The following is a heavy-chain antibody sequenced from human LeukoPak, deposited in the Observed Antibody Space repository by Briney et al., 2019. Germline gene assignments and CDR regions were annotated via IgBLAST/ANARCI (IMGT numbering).Heavy chain of an antibody. CDR2: ISAYNGNT. CDR1: GYTFTSYG. D-gene: IGHD2-2*01. Sequence: ASVKVSCKASGYTFTSYGISWVRQAPGQGLEWMGWISAYNGNTNYAQKLQGRVTMTTDTSTSTAYMELRSLRSDDTAVYYCARNGAFRCSSTSCLYYFDYWGQGTLVTVPS. V-gene: IGHV1-18*01. CDR3: ARNGAFRCSSTSCLYYFDY. J-gene: IGHJ4*02.